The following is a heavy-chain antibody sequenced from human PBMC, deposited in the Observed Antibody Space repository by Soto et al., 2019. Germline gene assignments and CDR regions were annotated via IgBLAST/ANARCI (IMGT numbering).Heavy chain of an antibody. V-gene: IGHV3-30*18. D-gene: IGHD3-10*01. CDR1: GFTFSSYG. CDR2: ISYDGSNK. Sequence: AGGSLRLSCAASGFTFSSYGMHWVHQAPGKGLEWVAVISYDGSNKYYADSVKGRFTISRDNSKNTLYLQMNSLRAEDTAVYYCAKVGSYGLGIYYTSFAYYYGTDVWGQGTTDTVSS. J-gene: IGHJ6*02. CDR3: AKVGSYGLGIYYTSFAYYYGTDV.